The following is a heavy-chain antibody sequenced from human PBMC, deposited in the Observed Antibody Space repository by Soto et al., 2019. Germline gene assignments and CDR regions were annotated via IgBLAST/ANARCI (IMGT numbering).Heavy chain of an antibody. V-gene: IGHV1-3*01. Sequence: ASVKVSCKASGYTFTSYAMHWVRQAPGQRLEWMGWINAGNGNTKYSQKFQGRVTITRDTSASTAYMELSSLRSEDTAVYYCARDRNAVRLEVEWRMDVWGQGTTVTVSS. D-gene: IGHD2-8*01. CDR1: GYTFTSYA. J-gene: IGHJ6*02. CDR3: ARDRNAVRLEVEWRMDV. CDR2: INAGNGNT.